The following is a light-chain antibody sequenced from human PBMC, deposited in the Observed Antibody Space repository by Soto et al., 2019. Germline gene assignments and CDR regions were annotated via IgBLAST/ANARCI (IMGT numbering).Light chain of an antibody. J-gene: IGKJ1*01. CDR2: AAS. V-gene: IGKV1-39*01. CDR1: QTILTY. CDR3: QQSFSTTWT. Sequence: DIQMTQSPSSLSASVGDRVTITCRASQTILTYLNSYQQKPGKAPTLLIYAASSLQSGVPSSFSGGGSATDFTLTISSLQPEDVATYYCQQSFSTTWTFGHGTKVEIK.